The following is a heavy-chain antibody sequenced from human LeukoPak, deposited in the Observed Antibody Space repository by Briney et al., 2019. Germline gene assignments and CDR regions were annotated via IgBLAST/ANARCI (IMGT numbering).Heavy chain of an antibody. V-gene: IGHV3-30*18. Sequence: GRSLRLSCAASGFTFSSYGMHWVRQAPGKGLEWVAVISYDGSNKYYADSVKGRFTISRDNSKNTLYLQMNSLRAEDTAVYYCAKDAAARPDRDYYYYYYMDVWGKGTTVTVSS. CDR3: AKDAAARPDRDYYYYYYMDV. J-gene: IGHJ6*03. CDR1: GFTFSSYG. D-gene: IGHD6-6*01. CDR2: ISYDGSNK.